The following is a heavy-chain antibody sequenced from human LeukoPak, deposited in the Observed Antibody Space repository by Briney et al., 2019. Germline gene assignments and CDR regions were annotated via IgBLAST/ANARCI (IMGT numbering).Heavy chain of an antibody. CDR3: ARDGEYGSGSYSTDYFDY. Sequence: ASVKVSCKASGYTFTGYYMHWVRQAPGQGLEWMGWINPNSGGTNYEQKFQGRLTMTRDTSISTAYMELSRLRSDETAVYYCARDGEYGSGSYSTDYFDYWGQGTLVTVSS. CDR2: INPNSGGT. J-gene: IGHJ4*02. D-gene: IGHD3-10*01. V-gene: IGHV1-2*02. CDR1: GYTFTGYY.